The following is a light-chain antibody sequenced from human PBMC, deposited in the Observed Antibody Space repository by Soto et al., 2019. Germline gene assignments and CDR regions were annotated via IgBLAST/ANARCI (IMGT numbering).Light chain of an antibody. J-gene: IGLJ1*01. CDR1: SGSIASNY. V-gene: IGLV6-57*03. CDR3: QSYDSSNLKTYV. CDR2: EDN. Sequence: NFMLTQPHSVSESPGKTVTISCTRSSGSIASNYVQWYQQRPGSAPTTVIYEDNQRPSGVPDRFSGSIDSSSNSASLTISGLKTEDEADYYCQSYDSSNLKTYVFGTGTKVTVL.